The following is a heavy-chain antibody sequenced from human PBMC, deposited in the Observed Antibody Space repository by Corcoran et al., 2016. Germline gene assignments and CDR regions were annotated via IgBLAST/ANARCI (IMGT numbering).Heavy chain of an antibody. Sequence: QVQLQESGPGLVKPSETLSLTCTVSGYSISSGYYWGWIRQPPGKGLEWIGSIYHSGRTYYNPSLKSRVTISVDPSKNQFSLKRSSGTAADTAVYYCARLGIAAAGSRLFDVGLKNNWFDPWGQGTLVTVSS. CDR2: IYHSGRT. CDR1: GYSISSGYY. V-gene: IGHV4-38-2*02. J-gene: IGHJ5*02. D-gene: IGHD6-13*01. CDR3: ARLGIAAAGSRLFDVGLKNNWFDP.